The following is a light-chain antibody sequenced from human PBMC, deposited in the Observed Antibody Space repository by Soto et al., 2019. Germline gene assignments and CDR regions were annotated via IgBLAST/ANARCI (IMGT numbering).Light chain of an antibody. CDR3: QQRSTWPWT. CDR2: EAS. J-gene: IGKJ2*02. V-gene: IGKV3-11*01. Sequence: EVVLTQSPATLSLSPGERATLSCRASQSVSNSLAWYQQRPGQAPRLLIYEASKRATGIPASFSGSGSGTDVTLTISSLESEDFAVYYCQQRSTWPWTFGQGTNLEI. CDR1: QSVSNS.